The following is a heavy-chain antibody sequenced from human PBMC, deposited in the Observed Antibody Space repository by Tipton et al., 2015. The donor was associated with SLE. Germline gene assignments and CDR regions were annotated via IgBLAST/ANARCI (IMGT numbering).Heavy chain of an antibody. V-gene: IGHV4-39*01. J-gene: IGHJ5*02. D-gene: IGHD2-2*01. CDR1: GGSISSPSYY. Sequence: TLSLTCTVSGGSISSPSYYWGWIRQPPGKGLECIGRMYTSGSTNYNPSLQSRVTISVDTSKNQFSLKLSSVTAADTAVYYCARHGQRSWFDPWGQGTLVTVSS. CDR3: ARHGQRSWFDP. CDR2: MYTSGST.